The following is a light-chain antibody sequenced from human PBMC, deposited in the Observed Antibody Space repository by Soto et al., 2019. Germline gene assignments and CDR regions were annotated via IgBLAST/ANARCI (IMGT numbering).Light chain of an antibody. V-gene: IGLV2-14*01. CDR3: SSYTSSNTRV. CDR1: SGDVGGYDY. J-gene: IGLJ1*01. CDR2: DVS. Sequence: QSALTQPASVSGSPGQSITISCTGTSGDVGGYDYVSWYQQHPDKAPKLIIYDVSNWPSGVSERLSGSKSGNKDSQTITRLQSEDEADYYRSSYTSSNTRVFGTGTKVTV.